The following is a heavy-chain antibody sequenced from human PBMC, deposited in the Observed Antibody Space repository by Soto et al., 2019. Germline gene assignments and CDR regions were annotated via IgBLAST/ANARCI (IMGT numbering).Heavy chain of an antibody. CDR3: ARRSTTLLPLYGMDV. V-gene: IGHV1-18*04. CDR1: GYTFTSYG. CDR2: ISAYNGNT. D-gene: IGHD2-2*01. J-gene: IGHJ6*02. Sequence: ASVKVSCKASGYTFTSYGISWVRQAPGQGLEWMGWISAYNGNTNYAQKLQGRVTMTTDTSTSTAYMELRSLRSDDTAAYYCARRSTTLLPLYGMDVWGQGTTVTVSS.